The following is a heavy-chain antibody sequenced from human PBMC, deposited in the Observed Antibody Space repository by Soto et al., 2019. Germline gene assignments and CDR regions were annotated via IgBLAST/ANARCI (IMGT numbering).Heavy chain of an antibody. CDR2: IGGYNGNT. J-gene: IGHJ4*02. Sequence: VQSGGEVKKPGASVKVSCKASGYTFSNNGFTWVRQAPGQGLAWMGWIGGYNGNTNYAPKFQGRVTMTADTSTSTAHMELRGLRSDDTAVYYCATAIAATGPADSWGQGTLVTVSS. CDR3: ATAIAATGPADS. V-gene: IGHV1-18*01. CDR1: GYTFSNNG. D-gene: IGHD6-13*01.